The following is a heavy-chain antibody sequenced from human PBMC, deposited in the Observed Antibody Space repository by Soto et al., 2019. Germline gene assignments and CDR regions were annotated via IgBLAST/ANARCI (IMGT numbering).Heavy chain of an antibody. CDR3: ARRARFLEWLADYYYGMDV. V-gene: IGHV4-34*01. J-gene: IGHJ6*02. Sequence: PSETLSLTCAVYGGSFSGYYWSWFRQPPGKGLEWIGEINHSGSTNYNPSLKSRVTISVDTSKNQFSLKLSSVTAADTAVYYCARRARFLEWLADYYYGMDVWGQGTTVTVSS. CDR1: GGSFSGYY. CDR2: INHSGST. D-gene: IGHD3-3*01.